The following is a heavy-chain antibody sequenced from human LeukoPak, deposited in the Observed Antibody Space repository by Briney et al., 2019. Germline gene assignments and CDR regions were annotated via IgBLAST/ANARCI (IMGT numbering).Heavy chain of an antibody. CDR1: GDSVSSNSAA. Sequence: SQTLSLTFAISGDSVSSNSAAWNWIRQSPSRGLEWLGRTYYRSKWYNDYAVSVKSRITINPDTSKNQFSLQPNSVTPEDTAVYYCARAEEDSSSWYHYYYGMDVWGQGTTVTVSS. D-gene: IGHD6-13*01. V-gene: IGHV6-1*01. CDR3: ARAEEDSSSWYHYYYGMDV. CDR2: TYYRSKWYN. J-gene: IGHJ6*02.